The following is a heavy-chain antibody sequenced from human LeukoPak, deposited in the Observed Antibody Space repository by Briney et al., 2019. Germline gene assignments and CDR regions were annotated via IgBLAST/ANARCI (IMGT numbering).Heavy chain of an antibody. CDR2: MYGGGAT. CDR3: ARLAAGYWYFDL. CDR1: GFSVSSNH. V-gene: IGHV3-53*01. J-gene: IGHJ2*01. D-gene: IGHD3-22*01. Sequence: GGSLRLSCTASGFSVSSNHMSWVRQAPGKGLEWVSLMYGGGATSYAESVKGRFTLSRDNSKNTLFFEMNSLRAEDTAVYYCARLAAGYWYFDLWGRGTLVTASS.